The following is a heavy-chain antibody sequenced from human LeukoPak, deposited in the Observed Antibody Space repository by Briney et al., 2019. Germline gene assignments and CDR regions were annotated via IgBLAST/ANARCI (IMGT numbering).Heavy chain of an antibody. J-gene: IGHJ4*02. D-gene: IGHD2-2*01. CDR2: IYYSGST. CDR1: GYSISSSYY. V-gene: IGHV4-38-2*01. CDR3: ARPQGYQLLDFEY. Sequence: KPSETLSLTCAVSGYSISSSYYWGWIRQPPGKGLEWIGSIYYSGSTYYNPSLKSRVTISVDTSKNQFSLKLSSVTAADTAVYYCARPQGYQLLDFEYWGQGTLVTVSS.